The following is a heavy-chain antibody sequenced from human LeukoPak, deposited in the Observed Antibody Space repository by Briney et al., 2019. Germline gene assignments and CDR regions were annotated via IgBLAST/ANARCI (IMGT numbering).Heavy chain of an antibody. CDR3: AKISGDYYYYGMDV. Sequence: PGGSLRLSCAASGFTFSSYSMNWVRQAPGKGLEWVSFISSTSGTIYYADSVKGRFTISRDNAKNSLYRQMNSLRAEDTAVYYCAKISGDYYYYGMDVWGQGTTVTVPS. D-gene: IGHD2/OR15-2a*01. CDR1: GFTFSSYS. J-gene: IGHJ6*02. CDR2: ISSTSGTI. V-gene: IGHV3-48*04.